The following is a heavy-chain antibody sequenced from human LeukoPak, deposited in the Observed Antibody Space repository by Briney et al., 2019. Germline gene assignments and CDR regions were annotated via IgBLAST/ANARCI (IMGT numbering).Heavy chain of an antibody. D-gene: IGHD6-6*01. Sequence: GESLKISCKGSGYSFTSYWIGWVRQMPGKGLEWMGIIYPGDSDTRYSPSFQGQVTISADKSINTTFVQWSSLKASDTAIYYCARRTPEYTNRWYFDLWGRGTLVTVSS. CDR2: IYPGDSDT. V-gene: IGHV5-51*01. CDR3: ARRTPEYTNRWYFDL. J-gene: IGHJ2*01. CDR1: GYSFTSYW.